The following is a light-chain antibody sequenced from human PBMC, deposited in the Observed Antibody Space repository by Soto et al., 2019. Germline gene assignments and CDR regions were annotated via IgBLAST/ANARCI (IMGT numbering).Light chain of an antibody. CDR3: SSYAGSNNFV. CDR1: SSDVGGYNY. Sequence: SALTQPPSASGSPGQSVTISCTGTSSDVGGYNYVSWYQQHPGKAPKLMIYEVSERPSGVPDRFSGSKSSNTASLTVSGLQAEDEADSYCSSYAGSNNFVFGTGTKGTVL. V-gene: IGLV2-8*01. CDR2: EVS. J-gene: IGLJ1*01.